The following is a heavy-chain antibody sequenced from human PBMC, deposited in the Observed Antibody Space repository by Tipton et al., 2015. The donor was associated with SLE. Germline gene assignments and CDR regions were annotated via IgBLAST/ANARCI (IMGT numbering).Heavy chain of an antibody. CDR3: ARDLAIFGVVPFNYMDI. D-gene: IGHD3-3*01. Sequence: LRLSCTVSGGSISSYYWSWIRQPPGKGLEWIGYMYYSGSTYYNPSLKSRVTISVDTSKNQVSLKLNSVTAADTAVYYCARDLAIFGVVPFNYMDIWGKGTTVTVSS. CDR1: GGSISSYY. J-gene: IGHJ6*03. V-gene: IGHV4-59*12. CDR2: MYYSGST.